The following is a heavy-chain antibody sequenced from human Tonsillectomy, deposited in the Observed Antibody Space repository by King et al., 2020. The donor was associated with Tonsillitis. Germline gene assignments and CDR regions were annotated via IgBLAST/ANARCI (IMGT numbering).Heavy chain of an antibody. V-gene: IGHV3-30*18. CDR2: IAYDASYE. CDR1: GFTLGNYG. Sequence: VQLVESGGGVVQPGTSLRLSCAASGFTLGNYGMHXVRQAPGKGLEWVALIAYDASYENYADSVKGRFTISRDNSKNTLYLEMHSLRVEDTAVYYCAKDGICLSDWYFXLWGRGTLVTVSX. CDR3: AKDGICLSDWYFXL. D-gene: IGHD3-16*01. J-gene: IGHJ2*01.